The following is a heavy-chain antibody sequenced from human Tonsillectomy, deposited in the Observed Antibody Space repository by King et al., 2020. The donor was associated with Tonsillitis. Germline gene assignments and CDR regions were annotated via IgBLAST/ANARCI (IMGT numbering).Heavy chain of an antibody. D-gene: IGHD3-16*01. Sequence: QLVQSGTEVKKPGATVKISCKVSGYTFTDSYIHWVQQAPGKGLEWMGLVDPEDGETIYTEKFQGRVTITADTSTGTAYMELSSLRSDDTAVYYCATNVMAKPFDSWGQGTLVIVSS. CDR1: GYTFTDSY. J-gene: IGHJ4*02. V-gene: IGHV1-69-2*01. CDR3: ATNVMAKPFDS. CDR2: VDPEDGET.